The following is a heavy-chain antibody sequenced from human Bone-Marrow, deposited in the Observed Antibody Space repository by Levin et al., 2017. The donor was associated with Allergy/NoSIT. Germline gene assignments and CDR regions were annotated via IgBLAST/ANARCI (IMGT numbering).Heavy chain of an antibody. J-gene: IGHJ6*02. Sequence: PGGSLRLSCAASRFAFSNYVMQWVRQAPGKGLEWVANIYYDGSNDSYGDSVKGRFTISRDNSKNTLYLQMNSLRVEDTAVYYCVGEPATRTYNYHAMDVWGQGTTVTGSS. V-gene: IGHV3-33*03. CDR3: VGEPATRTYNYHAMDV. D-gene: IGHD1-14*01. CDR2: IYYDGSND. CDR1: RFAFSNYV.